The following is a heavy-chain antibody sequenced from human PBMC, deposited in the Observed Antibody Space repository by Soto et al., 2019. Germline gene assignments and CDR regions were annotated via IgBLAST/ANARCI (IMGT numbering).Heavy chain of an antibody. CDR2: IYPGDSDT. CDR1: GYTFSSYW. CDR3: GGVETAVVDYYYYGRDV. J-gene: IGHJ6*02. V-gene: IGHV5-51*01. D-gene: IGHD5-18*01. Sequence: ESLKISCKGSGYTFSSYWVAWVRQMPGKGLEWMGSIYPGDSDTKYSPSFRGQVTISADKSIRTAYLQWSSLKASDTAMYYCGGVETAVVDYYYYGRDVWGQGTTVTVSS.